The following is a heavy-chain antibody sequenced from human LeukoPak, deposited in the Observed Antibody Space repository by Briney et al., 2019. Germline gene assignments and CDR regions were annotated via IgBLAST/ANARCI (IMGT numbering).Heavy chain of an antibody. D-gene: IGHD6-13*01. CDR2: ISGSGGST. CDR1: GFIFSSYP. V-gene: IGHV3-23*01. J-gene: IGHJ4*02. CDR3: ARHSRGRWYVFDY. Sequence: GGSLTLSCAASGFIFSSYPMSWVRQAPGKGLEWVSGISGSGGSTYYVDSVKGRFTISRDNSNNTLYLQMNSLRAEYTAVYYCARHSRGRWYVFDYWGQGTLVTVSS.